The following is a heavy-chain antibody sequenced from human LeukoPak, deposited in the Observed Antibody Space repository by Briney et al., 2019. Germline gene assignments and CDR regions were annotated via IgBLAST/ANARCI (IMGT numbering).Heavy chain of an antibody. CDR2: ISSSSSYI. J-gene: IGHJ2*01. D-gene: IGHD3-22*01. CDR3: ARDSYYDSSGYYWYFDL. CDR1: GFTFSNSG. V-gene: IGHV3-21*01. Sequence: GGSLRLSCAASGFTFSNSGMNWVRQAPGKGLEWVSSISSSSSYIYYADSVKGRFTISRDNAKNSLYLQMNSLRAEDTAVYYCARDSYYDSSGYYWYFDLWGRGTLVTVSS.